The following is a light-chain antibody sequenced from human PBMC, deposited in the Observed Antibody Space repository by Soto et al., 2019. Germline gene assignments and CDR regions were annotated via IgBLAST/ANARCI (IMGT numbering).Light chain of an antibody. V-gene: IGLV6-57*04. CDR3: QSYDSTSPWI. J-gene: IGLJ2*01. Sequence: NFMLTQPHSLSESPGKTITISCTRSSGNIASTYVQWYQQRPGSAPTTLIYEDTRRPSGVPDRFSGSIDSSSNSASLTISGLRTEDEADYYCQSYDSTSPWIFGGGTKLTVL. CDR2: EDT. CDR1: SGNIASTY.